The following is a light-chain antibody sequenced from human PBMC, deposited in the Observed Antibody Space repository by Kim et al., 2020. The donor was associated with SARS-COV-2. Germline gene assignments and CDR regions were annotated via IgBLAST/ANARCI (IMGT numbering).Light chain of an antibody. V-gene: IGKV3-20*01. CDR3: QQYGSAPPLT. CDR2: GAS. J-gene: IGKJ4*01. CDR1: QSVRSNY. Sequence: HGKGATLSCRASQSVRSNYLAWYQQKLGQAPRLLIYGASSRATGIPDRFSGSGSGTEFTLTISRLEPEDFAVYYCQQYGSAPPLTFGGGTKVDIK.